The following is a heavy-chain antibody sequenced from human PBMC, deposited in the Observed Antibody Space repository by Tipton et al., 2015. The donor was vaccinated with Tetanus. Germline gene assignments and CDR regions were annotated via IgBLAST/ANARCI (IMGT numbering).Heavy chain of an antibody. Sequence: LRLSCTVSGASISNSSSYWGWIRQSPGKGLEWIGNIYFSGSTYYNPSLKSRVTISVDTSKTQFSLRLNSVTAANTAVYYCAKLFRVRARGITMVVVVPPGYFDYWGQGTLVTVSS. CDR1: GASISNSSSY. V-gene: IGHV4-39*01. D-gene: IGHD3-22*01. CDR3: AKLFRVRARGITMVVVVPPGYFDY. CDR2: IYFSGST. J-gene: IGHJ4*02.